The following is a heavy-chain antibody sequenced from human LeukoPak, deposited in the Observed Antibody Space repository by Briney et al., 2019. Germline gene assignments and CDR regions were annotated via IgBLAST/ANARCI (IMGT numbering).Heavy chain of an antibody. CDR3: ARSSIWFGELFL. D-gene: IGHD3-10*01. V-gene: IGHV4-39*07. J-gene: IGHJ4*02. Sequence: KSSETLSLTCTVSGGSISSSSYYWGWIRQPPGKGLEWIGSIYYSGSTYYNQSLKSRVTISVDTSKNQFSLKLSSVTAADTAVYYCARSSIWFGELFLWGQGTLVTVSS. CDR1: GGSISSSSYY. CDR2: IYYSGST.